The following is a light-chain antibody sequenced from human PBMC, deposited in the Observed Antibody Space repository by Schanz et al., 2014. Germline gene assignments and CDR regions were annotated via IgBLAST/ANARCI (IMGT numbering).Light chain of an antibody. CDR3: CSYAGSYTWV. CDR2: EGT. Sequence: QSALTQPASVSGSPGQSITISCTGTSSDVGSYNPVSWYQQHPGKAPKLMIYEGTKRPSGVSDRFSGSKSANTASLTISGLQAEDEADYYCCSYAGSYTWVFGGGTKLTVL. CDR1: SSDVGSYNP. V-gene: IGLV2-23*01. J-gene: IGLJ3*02.